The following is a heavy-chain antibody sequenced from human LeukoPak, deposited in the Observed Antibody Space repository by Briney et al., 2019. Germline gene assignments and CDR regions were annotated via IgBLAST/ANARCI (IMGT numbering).Heavy chain of an antibody. CDR2: TKQDGSEK. J-gene: IGHJ4*02. D-gene: IGHD6-13*01. CDR1: TLTLNNYW. V-gene: IGHV3-7*05. Sequence: PGGSLRLSCTASTLTLNNYWMSWVRQAPGKGLEWVSNTKQDGSEKYHVDSVKGRFTISRDNAKNSLYLQMNSLRAEDTAVYYCASRAGYTGSWSAFDYWGQGTLVAVSS. CDR3: ASRAGYTGSWSAFDY.